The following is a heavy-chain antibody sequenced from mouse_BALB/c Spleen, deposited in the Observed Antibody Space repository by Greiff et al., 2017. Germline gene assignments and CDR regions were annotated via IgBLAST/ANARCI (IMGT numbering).Heavy chain of an antibody. J-gene: IGHJ4*01. Sequence: QVQLQQSGAELMKPGASVKISCKATGYTFSSYWIEWVKQRPGHGLEWIGEILPGSGSTNYNEKFKGKATFTADTSSNTAYMQLSSLTSEDSAVYYCAILSYAMGYWGQGTSGTVS. D-gene: IGHD6-1*01. V-gene: IGHV1-9*01. CDR3: AILSYAMGY. CDR1: GYTFSSYW. CDR2: ILPGSGST.